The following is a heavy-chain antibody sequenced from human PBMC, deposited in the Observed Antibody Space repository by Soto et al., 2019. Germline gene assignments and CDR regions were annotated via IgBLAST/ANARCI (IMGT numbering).Heavy chain of an antibody. CDR3: AREVYCSSTSCYVHYYYGMDV. Sequence: PSETLSLTCTVSGGSISSGGYYWSWIRQHPGKGLEWIGYIYYSGSTYYNPSLKSRATISVDTSKNQFSLKLSSVTAADTAVYYCAREVYCSSTSCYVHYYYGMDVWGQGTTVTV. J-gene: IGHJ6*02. CDR1: GGSISSGGYY. V-gene: IGHV4-31*03. CDR2: IYYSGST. D-gene: IGHD2-2*01.